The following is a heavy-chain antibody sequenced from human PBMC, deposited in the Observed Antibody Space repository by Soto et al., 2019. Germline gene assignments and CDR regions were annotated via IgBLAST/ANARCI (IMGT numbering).Heavy chain of an antibody. V-gene: IGHV1-18*01. Sequence: QVHLVQSGAEVKKPGASVKVSCKASGYSFTSYGISWVREAPGQGLQWMGRISTFNGDTNYAQNVQGRVTMTTDTSTTTTYMALRSLRSDDTAVYYCARASPQSGMDVWGQGTTVTVSS. CDR2: ISTFNGDT. J-gene: IGHJ6*02. CDR3: ARASPQSGMDV. CDR1: GYSFTSYG.